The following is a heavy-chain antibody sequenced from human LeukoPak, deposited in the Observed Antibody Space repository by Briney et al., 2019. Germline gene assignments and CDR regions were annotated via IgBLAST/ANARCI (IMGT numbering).Heavy chain of an antibody. V-gene: IGHV4-39*01. Sequence: PSETLSLTCAVSGGSISSSSFYWGWIRQPPGEGLEWIGNIYYSGSTYYNPSLKSRVTISVDTSKNQFSLRLSSVTAADTAVYYCTRVVSRGAFDIWGQGTMVSVSS. CDR2: IYYSGST. CDR3: TRVVSRGAFDI. D-gene: IGHD3-22*01. CDR1: GGSISSSSFY. J-gene: IGHJ3*02.